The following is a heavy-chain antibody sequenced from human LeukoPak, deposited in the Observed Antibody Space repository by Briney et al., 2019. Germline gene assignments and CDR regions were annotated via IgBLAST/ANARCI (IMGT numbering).Heavy chain of an antibody. CDR2: IKQDGSEK. J-gene: IGHJ4*02. D-gene: IGHD6-6*01. CDR1: GFTLSSYA. V-gene: IGHV3-7*01. CDR3: ARNSLAARPNYFDY. Sequence: GGSLRLSCAASGFTLSSYAMSWVRQAPGKGLEWVANIKQDGSEKYYVDSVKGRFTISRDNAKNSLYLQMNSLRAEDTAVYYCARNSLAARPNYFDYWGQGTLVTVSS.